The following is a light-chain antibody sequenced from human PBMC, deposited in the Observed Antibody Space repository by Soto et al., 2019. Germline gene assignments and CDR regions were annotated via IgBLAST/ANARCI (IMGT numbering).Light chain of an antibody. CDR1: QRIRSS. V-gene: IGKV3-15*01. CDR3: QQYNNWPPYT. J-gene: IGKJ2*01. Sequence: EIVMTQSPATLSVSPGERVTLSCRASQRIRSSLAWYQQKPGQAPRLLIYGASTRATDIPARFSGSGSGTEFTLTISSLQSEDCAVYYCQQYNNWPPYTFGQGTKVDIK. CDR2: GAS.